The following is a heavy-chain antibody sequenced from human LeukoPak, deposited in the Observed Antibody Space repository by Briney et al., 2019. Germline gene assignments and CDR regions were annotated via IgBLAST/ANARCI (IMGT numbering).Heavy chain of an antibody. CDR1: GDSVSSNSAA. D-gene: IGHD2-2*03. J-gene: IGHJ5*02. Sequence: SQTLSLTCAISGDSVSSNSAAWNWIRQSPSRGLEWLGRTYYRSKWYNDYAVSVKSRITINPDTSKNQFSLQLNSVTPEDTAVYYCAREPSLVWINPITGFDPWGQGTLVTVSS. CDR2: TYYRSKWYN. V-gene: IGHV6-1*01. CDR3: AREPSLVWINPITGFDP.